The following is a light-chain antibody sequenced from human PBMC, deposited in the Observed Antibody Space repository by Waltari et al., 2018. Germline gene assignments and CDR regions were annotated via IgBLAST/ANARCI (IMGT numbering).Light chain of an antibody. CDR3: MQSLQTPYT. CDR2: LGS. CDR1: QSLLHTNAYNY. J-gene: IGKJ2*01. V-gene: IGKV2-28*01. Sequence: DIVMTQSPLSLPVTPGEPASISCRSSQSLLHTNAYNYLDWYLQKPGQSQQLLIYLGSNLASWVPDRFSGSGSGTDFTLKISRVEAEDVGIYYCMQSLQTPYTFGQGTKLEIK.